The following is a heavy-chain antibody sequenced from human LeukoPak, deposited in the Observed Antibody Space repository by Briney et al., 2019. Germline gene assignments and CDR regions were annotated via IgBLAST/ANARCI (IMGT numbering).Heavy chain of an antibody. Sequence: GGSLRLSCAASGFTFSNAWMSWVRQAPGKGLEWVSYISSSSSYTNYADSVKGRFTISRDNAKNSLYLQMNSLRAEDTAVYYCARNRDGYLPFDYWGQGTLVTVSS. CDR1: GFTFSNAW. CDR2: ISSSSSYT. J-gene: IGHJ4*02. CDR3: ARNRDGYLPFDY. V-gene: IGHV3-11*06. D-gene: IGHD5-24*01.